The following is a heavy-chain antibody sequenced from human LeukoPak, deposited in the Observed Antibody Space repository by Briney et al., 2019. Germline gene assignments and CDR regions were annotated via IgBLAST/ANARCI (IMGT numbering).Heavy chain of an antibody. D-gene: IGHD3-22*01. CDR2: IRSKAYGGTT. CDR3: TRAEYYYDSSGYYLSDNWFDP. CDR1: GLTLGEYA. J-gene: IGHJ5*02. Sequence: GRSLRLSCTASGLTLGEYAMSWVRQAPRKGPERVGFIRSKAYGGTTEYAASVKCRFTISRGGSKSLAYLEMNSLRTEDTAVYYCTRAEYYYDSSGYYLSDNWFDPWGEGTLVTVSS. V-gene: IGHV3-49*04.